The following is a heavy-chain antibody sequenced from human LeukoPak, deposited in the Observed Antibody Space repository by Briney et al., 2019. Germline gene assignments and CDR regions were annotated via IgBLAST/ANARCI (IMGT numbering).Heavy chain of an antibody. J-gene: IGHJ6*03. CDR2: IIPILGTA. V-gene: IGHV1-69*11. Sequence: GASVKVSCKASGGTFSSYAISWVRQAPGQGLEWMGRIIPILGTANYAQKFQGRVTITTDESTSTAYMELSSLRSEDTAVYYCAREYSNWGANYYYYYMDVWGKGTTVTVSS. D-gene: IGHD4-11*01. CDR3: AREYSNWGANYYYYYMDV. CDR1: GGTFSSYA.